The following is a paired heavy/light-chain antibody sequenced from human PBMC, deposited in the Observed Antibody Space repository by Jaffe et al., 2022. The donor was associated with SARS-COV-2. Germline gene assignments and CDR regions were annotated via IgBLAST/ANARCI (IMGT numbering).Light chain of an antibody. CDR1: QSVSSSY. CDR3: QQYGSSSWT. Sequence: EIVLTQSPGTLSLSPGERATLSCRASQSVSSSYLAWYQQKPGQAPRLLIYGASSRATGIPDRFSGSGSGTDFTLTISRLEPEDFAVYYCQQYGSSSWTFGQGTKVEIK. V-gene: IGKV3-20*01. CDR2: GAS. J-gene: IGKJ1*01.
Heavy chain of an antibody. CDR3: ARVKYDFWSGYYKATPAAGIDY. V-gene: IGHV4-61*02. D-gene: IGHD3-3*01. CDR2: IYTSGST. J-gene: IGHJ4*02. CDR1: GGSISSGSYY. Sequence: QVQLQESGPGLVKPSQTLSLTCTVSGGSISSGSYYWSWIRQPAGKGLEWIGRIYTSGSTNYNPSLKSRVTISVDTSKNQFSLKLSSVTAADTAVYYCARVKYDFWSGYYKATPAAGIDYWGQGTLVTVSS.